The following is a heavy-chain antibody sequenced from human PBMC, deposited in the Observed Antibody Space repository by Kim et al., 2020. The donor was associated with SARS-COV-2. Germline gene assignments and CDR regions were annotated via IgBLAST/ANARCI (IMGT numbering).Heavy chain of an antibody. CDR3: AQSGGLRGNY. J-gene: IGHJ4*02. CDR2: ISGSGGST. CDR1: GFTFSSYA. V-gene: IGHV3-23*01. D-gene: IGHD4-17*01. Sequence: GGSLRLSCAASGFTFSSYAMNWVRQAPGKGLECVSAISGSGGSTYYADSVKGRFTISRDNSKNTLYLYMNTLRDEDTALYYCAQSGGLRGNYWGQGTLVTVSS.